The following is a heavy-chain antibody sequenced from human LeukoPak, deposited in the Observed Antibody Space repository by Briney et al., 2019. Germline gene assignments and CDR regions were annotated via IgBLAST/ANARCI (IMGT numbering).Heavy chain of an antibody. D-gene: IGHD3-22*01. CDR2: IYYRGST. Sequence: ETLSLTCTVSGGSINGYYWSWIRQPPEKGLEWIGYIYYRGSTNYNHSLKSRVTMSVDTSRNQFSLKLTSMTAADTAVYYCARADYDTSAYYYTFDYWGQGTLVTVSS. V-gene: IGHV4-59*01. J-gene: IGHJ4*02. CDR3: ARADYDTSAYYYTFDY. CDR1: GGSINGYY.